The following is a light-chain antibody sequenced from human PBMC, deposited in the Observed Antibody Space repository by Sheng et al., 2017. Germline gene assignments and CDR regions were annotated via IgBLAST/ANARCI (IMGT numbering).Light chain of an antibody. CDR1: QGISSW. J-gene: IGKJ2*01. CDR2: VAS. V-gene: IGKV1-12*01. CDR3: QQTTSLPYT. Sequence: DIQMTQSPSSVSASVGDRVTITCRASQGISSWLAWYQKKPGEAPKLLISVASSLQTGVPSRFRGSGSGTDFTLTISSLQPEDFATYYCQQTTSLPYTFGQGTKLEIK.